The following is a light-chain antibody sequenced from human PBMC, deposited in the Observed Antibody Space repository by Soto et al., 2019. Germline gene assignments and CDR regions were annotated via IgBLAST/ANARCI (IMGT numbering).Light chain of an antibody. CDR2: SDD. V-gene: IGLV1-44*01. Sequence: QSALTQPPSLSGTPGQRVTISCSGSNSNIGRYSVNWYQHFPGTAPKILIYSDDERPSGVPDRFSGSKSGTSASLAISGLQSEDEAGYYCAAWDDNLNGPLFGGGTKVTVL. J-gene: IGLJ3*02. CDR1: NSNIGRYS. CDR3: AAWDDNLNGPL.